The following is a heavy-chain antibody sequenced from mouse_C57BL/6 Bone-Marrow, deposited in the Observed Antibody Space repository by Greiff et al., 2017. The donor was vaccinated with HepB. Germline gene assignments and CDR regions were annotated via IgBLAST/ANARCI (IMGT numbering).Heavy chain of an antibody. CDR2: ISDGGSYT. CDR1: GFTFSSYA. V-gene: IGHV5-4*03. CDR3: ARASYYDYGAY. D-gene: IGHD2-4*01. J-gene: IGHJ3*01. Sequence: EVKLVESGGGLVKPGGSLKLSCAASGFTFSSYAMSWVRQTPEKRLEWVATISDGGSYTYYPDNVKGRFTISRDNAKNNLYLQMSHLKSEDTAMYYCARASYYDYGAYWGQGTLVTVSA.